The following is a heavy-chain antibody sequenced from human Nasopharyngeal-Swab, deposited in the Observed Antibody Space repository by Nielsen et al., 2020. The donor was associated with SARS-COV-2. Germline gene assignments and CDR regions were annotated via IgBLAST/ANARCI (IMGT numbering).Heavy chain of an antibody. D-gene: IGHD3-3*01. J-gene: IGHJ4*02. CDR2: ISSSSSTI. Sequence: GSLRLSCAASGFTFSSYSMNWVRQAPGKGLEWVSYISSSSSTIYYADSVKGRFTISRDNAKNSLYLQMNSLRDEDTAVYYCARDNDFWSGYHPSADYWGQGTLVTVSS. V-gene: IGHV3-48*02. CDR1: GFTFSSYS. CDR3: ARDNDFWSGYHPSADY.